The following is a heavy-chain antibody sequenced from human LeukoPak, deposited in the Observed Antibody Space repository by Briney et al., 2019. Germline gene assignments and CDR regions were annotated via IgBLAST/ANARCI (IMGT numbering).Heavy chain of an antibody. CDR2: IDPNSGGT. CDR1: GYTFTGYY. V-gene: IGHV1-2*02. CDR3: ATRVTDSYGDY. D-gene: IGHD5-18*01. J-gene: IGHJ4*02. Sequence: ASVKVSCKASGYTFTGYYMHWVRQAPGQGLEWMGWIDPNSGGTNYAQKFQGRVTMTRDTSISTAYMELRSLRSDDTAVYYCATRVTDSYGDYWGQGTLVTVSS.